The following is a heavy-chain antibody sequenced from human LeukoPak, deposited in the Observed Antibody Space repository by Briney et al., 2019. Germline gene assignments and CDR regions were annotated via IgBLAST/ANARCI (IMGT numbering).Heavy chain of an antibody. D-gene: IGHD6-19*01. CDR2: INHSGST. V-gene: IGHV4-34*01. CDR3: ARVGAVAGTTTYYYYGMDV. CDR1: GFTFSSYW. Sequence: GSLRLSCAASGFTFSSYWMSWIRQPPGRGLEWIGEINHSGSTNYNPSLKSRVTISVDTSKNQFSLKLSSVTAADTAVYYCARVGAVAGTTTYYYYGMDVWGQGTTVTVSS. J-gene: IGHJ6*02.